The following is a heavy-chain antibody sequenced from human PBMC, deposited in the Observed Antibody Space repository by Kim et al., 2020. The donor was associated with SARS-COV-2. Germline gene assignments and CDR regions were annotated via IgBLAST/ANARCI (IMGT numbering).Heavy chain of an antibody. CDR2: ISSSSSYI. D-gene: IGHD6-19*01. Sequence: GGSLRLSCAASGFTFSSYSMNWVRQAPGKGLEWVSSISSSSSYIYYADSVKGRFTISRDNAKNSLYLQMNSLRAEDTAVYYCARELMEAVASYYYYYGMDVWGQGTTVTVSS. CDR1: GFTFSSYS. CDR3: ARELMEAVASYYYYYGMDV. V-gene: IGHV3-21*01. J-gene: IGHJ6*02.